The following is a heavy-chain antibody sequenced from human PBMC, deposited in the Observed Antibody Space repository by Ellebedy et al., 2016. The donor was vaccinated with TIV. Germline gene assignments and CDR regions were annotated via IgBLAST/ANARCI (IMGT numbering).Heavy chain of an antibody. CDR2: INPSGTT. CDR1: GGSFSGYF. J-gene: IGHJ4*02. V-gene: IGHV4-34*01. D-gene: IGHD3-10*01. Sequence: MPSETLSLTCGVYGGSFSGYFWSWIRQPPGKGLEWIGEINPSGTTNYNPSLKSRVTMSVETPEKQFSLLLTSVTAADTAVYYCASARGQYLYGSGSYFTNWGQGEVVTVSS. CDR3: ASARGQYLYGSGSYFTN.